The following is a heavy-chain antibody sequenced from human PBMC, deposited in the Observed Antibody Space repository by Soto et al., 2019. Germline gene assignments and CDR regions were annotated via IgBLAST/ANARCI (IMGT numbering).Heavy chain of an antibody. CDR1: GFTFNNYD. D-gene: IGHD2-8*02. V-gene: IGHV3-13*01. Sequence: GGSMRLSCTASGFTFNNYDMHWARQATGKGLEWLSGIGATGDTYYPGAVNGRFTISRDNARNSLYLQMNSLSAADTAVYYCVRGVLGPGDYYYGMDVWGQGTTVTVS. CDR2: IGATGDT. J-gene: IGHJ6*02. CDR3: VRGVLGPGDYYYGMDV.